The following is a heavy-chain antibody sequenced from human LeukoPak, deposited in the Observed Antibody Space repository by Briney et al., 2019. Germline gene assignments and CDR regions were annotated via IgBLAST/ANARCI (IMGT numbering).Heavy chain of an antibody. CDR1: GGSISSGSYY. V-gene: IGHV4-61*02. J-gene: IGHJ3*02. Sequence: SQTLSLTCTASGGSISSGSYYWSWIRQPAGKGLEWIGRIYTSGSTNYNPSLKSRVTISVDTSKNQFSLKLSSVTAADTAVYYCARDRRIAARPEAFDIWGQGTMVTVSS. CDR3: ARDRRIAARPEAFDI. D-gene: IGHD6-6*01. CDR2: IYTSGST.